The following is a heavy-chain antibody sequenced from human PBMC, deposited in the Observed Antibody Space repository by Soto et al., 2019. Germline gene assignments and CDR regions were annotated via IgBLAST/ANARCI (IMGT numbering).Heavy chain of an antibody. D-gene: IGHD3-10*01. CDR2: ISAYNGNT. CDR1: GYTFTSYT. J-gene: IGHJ4*02. CDR3: AREGFPFDY. Sequence: QVQLVQSGAEVKKPGASVKVSCKASGYTFTSYTISWVRQARGQGLEWMGWISAYNGNTKYAQKLQGRVTMTTDTSTSTAYMXLXXXXXXXXXXXXXAREGFPFDYWGQGTLVTVSS. V-gene: IGHV1-18*01.